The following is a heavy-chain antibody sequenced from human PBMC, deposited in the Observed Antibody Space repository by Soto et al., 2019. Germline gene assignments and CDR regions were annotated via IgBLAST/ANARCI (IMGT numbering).Heavy chain of an antibody. D-gene: IGHD3-22*01. V-gene: IGHV4-4*02. CDR1: W. J-gene: IGHJ4*02. Sequence: WWSWVRQPPGKGLEWIGEIYHSGSTNYNPSLKSRVTISVDKSKNQFSLKLSSVTAADTAVYYCARDLGDYYDSSGSGGGYWGQGTLVTVSS. CDR3: ARDLGDYYDSSGSGGGY. CDR2: IYHSGST.